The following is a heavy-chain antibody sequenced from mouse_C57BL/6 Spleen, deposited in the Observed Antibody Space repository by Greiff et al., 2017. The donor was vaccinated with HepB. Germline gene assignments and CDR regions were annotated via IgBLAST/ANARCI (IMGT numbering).Heavy chain of an antibody. CDR3: ARSGITMVVATN. Sequence: VQLQQSGAELVKPGASVKISCKASGYAFSSYWMNWVKQRPGKGLEWIGQIYPGDGDTNYNGKFKGKATLTADKSSSPAYMQLSSLTSEDAAVYFCARSGITMVVATNWGQGTLVTVSA. V-gene: IGHV1-80*01. J-gene: IGHJ3*01. CDR2: IYPGDGDT. D-gene: IGHD1-1*01. CDR1: GYAFSSYW.